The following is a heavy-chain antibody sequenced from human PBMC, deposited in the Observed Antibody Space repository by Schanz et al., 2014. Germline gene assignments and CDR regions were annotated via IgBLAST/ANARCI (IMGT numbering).Heavy chain of an antibody. D-gene: IGHD1-1*01. J-gene: IGHJ4*02. CDR1: GFTVSSNH. Sequence: GQLAESGGGLVQPGGSLRLSCAVSGFTVSSNHMSWVRQAPGKGLEWVALISNDGSIKYYADSVEGRFTISRDNSRNTLYLQMNSLRTEDTAVYYCARGTDWNLHYWGQGALVTVSS. CDR2: ISNDGSIK. V-gene: IGHV3-30-3*01. CDR3: ARGTDWNLHY.